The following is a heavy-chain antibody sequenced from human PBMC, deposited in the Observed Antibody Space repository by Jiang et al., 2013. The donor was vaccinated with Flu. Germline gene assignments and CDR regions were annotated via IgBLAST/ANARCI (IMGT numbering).Heavy chain of an antibody. CDR1: GFTFSRHD. V-gene: IGHV3-64*01. D-gene: IGHD1-26*01. CDR3: ARDIVGAPRGFDI. CDR2: VNDNGDST. Sequence: QLLESGGGLVQPGGSLRLACAASGFTFSRHDMFWVRQAPGKGLEYVSAVNDNGDSTYYGNSVKGRFTTSRDNSKNTLYLQMGSLTTEDTAVYYCARDIVGAPRGFDIWGQGTMVTVSS. J-gene: IGHJ3*02.